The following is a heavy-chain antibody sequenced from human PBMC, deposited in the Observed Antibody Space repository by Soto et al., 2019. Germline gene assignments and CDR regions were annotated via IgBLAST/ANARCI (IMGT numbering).Heavy chain of an antibody. D-gene: IGHD3-10*01. V-gene: IGHV4-30-4*01. Sequence: QVQLQESGPGLVKPSQTLSLTCTVSGGSISSGDYYWSWIRQPPGKGLEWIGYIYYSGSTYYNPSLKSRVTLSXDXAKNQFSLKRSSVTAADTAVYYCARVGGFGATTIDYWGQGTLVTVSS. CDR1: GGSISSGDYY. CDR2: IYYSGST. CDR3: ARVGGFGATTIDY. J-gene: IGHJ4*02.